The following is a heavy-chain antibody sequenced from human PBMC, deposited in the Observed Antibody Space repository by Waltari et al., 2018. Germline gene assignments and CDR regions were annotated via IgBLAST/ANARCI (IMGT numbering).Heavy chain of an antibody. J-gene: IGHJ5*02. CDR2: VLGSGWT. D-gene: IGHD2-15*01. V-gene: IGHV4-4*02. CDR1: GDSMYYW. CDR3: ARARGRGLYLET. Sequence: QLQLQESGPGLVKPSGTLSLFCAVSGDSMYYWWCRVRQPPGRGLEWIGQVLGSGWTTYNPSFASRVTISRDTSTHQFALMMTSATAADTALYYCARARGRGLYLETWGQGILVTV.